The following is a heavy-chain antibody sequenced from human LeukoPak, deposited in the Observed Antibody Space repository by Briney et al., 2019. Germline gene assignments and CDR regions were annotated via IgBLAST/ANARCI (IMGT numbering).Heavy chain of an antibody. Sequence: PSETLSLTCTVSGGSISSYYWSWVRQPPGKGLEWIGYIYYSGSTNYNPSLKSRVTISVDTSKNQFSLKLSSVTAADTAVYYCARGAATMIVPGYTGNFDPWGQGTLVTVSS. J-gene: IGHJ5*02. D-gene: IGHD3-22*01. V-gene: IGHV4-59*01. CDR3: ARGAATMIVPGYTGNFDP. CDR1: GGSISSYY. CDR2: IYYSGST.